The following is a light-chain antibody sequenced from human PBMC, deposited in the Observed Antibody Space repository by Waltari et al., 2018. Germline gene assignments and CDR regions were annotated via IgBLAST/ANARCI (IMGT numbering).Light chain of an antibody. J-gene: IGKJ1*01. V-gene: IGKV3-20*01. Sequence: EIVLTQSPGTLSLSPGERATLSCRASQTVSRTLAWYQQKPGQAPRLLSYGACTRATGMRARFSGGGCGTDFSLTINRLEPEDFAVYYCQHYVRLPATFGQGTKVEIK. CDR1: QTVSRT. CDR2: GAC. CDR3: QHYVRLPAT.